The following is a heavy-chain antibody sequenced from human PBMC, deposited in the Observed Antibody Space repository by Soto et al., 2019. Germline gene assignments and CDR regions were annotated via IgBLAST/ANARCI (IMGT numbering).Heavy chain of an antibody. Sequence: ASVEVSCKXSGYTFTSYSMHWVRQDPGQRLERMGWINTGNGDTKSSQSFQGRVTITRDTSASTAYMELSSLRSEDTAVYYCARDTSWADYWGQGTLVTVSS. D-gene: IGHD2-2*01. CDR1: GYTFTSYS. V-gene: IGHV1-3*04. CDR3: ARDTSWADY. J-gene: IGHJ4*02. CDR2: INTGNGDT.